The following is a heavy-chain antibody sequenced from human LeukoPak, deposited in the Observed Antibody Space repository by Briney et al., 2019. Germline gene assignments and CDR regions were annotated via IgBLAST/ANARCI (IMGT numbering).Heavy chain of an antibody. Sequence: NPSETLSLTCTVSGGSISSSSYYWGWIRQPPGKGLEWIGSIYYSGSTYYNPSLKSRVTISVDTSKNQFSLKLSSVTAADTAVYYCARQPSSGWPYYYYYMDVWGKGTTVTISS. J-gene: IGHJ6*03. CDR3: ARQPSSGWPYYYYYMDV. D-gene: IGHD6-19*01. CDR2: IYYSGST. CDR1: GGSISSSSYY. V-gene: IGHV4-39*01.